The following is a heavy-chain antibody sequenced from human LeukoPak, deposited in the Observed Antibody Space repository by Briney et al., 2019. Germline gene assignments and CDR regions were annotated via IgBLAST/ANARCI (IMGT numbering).Heavy chain of an antibody. Sequence: GASVKVSCKASGYTFTSYYMHWVRQAPGQGLEWMGWINPNSGGTNYAQKFQGRVTMTRDTSISTAYMELSRLRSDDTAVYYCAREQVVPAARYYYYMDVWGKGTTVTVSS. V-gene: IGHV1-2*02. CDR2: INPNSGGT. CDR3: AREQVVPAARYYYYMDV. J-gene: IGHJ6*03. D-gene: IGHD2-2*01. CDR1: GYTFTSYY.